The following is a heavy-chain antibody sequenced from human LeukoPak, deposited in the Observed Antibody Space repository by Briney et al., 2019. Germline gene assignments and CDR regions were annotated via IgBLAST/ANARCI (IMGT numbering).Heavy chain of an antibody. CDR1: GDSISSGSYY. J-gene: IGHJ6*02. D-gene: IGHD2-2*01. CDR2: MYTSGST. CDR3: ARVPIVCSSTSCFYYGMDV. V-gene: IGHV4-61*02. Sequence: SQTLSLTCTVHGDSISSGSYYWSWFRQPAGKGLEWIERMYTSGSTNYKPSSKSRVTISVDTSKNQFSLKLSSVTAADTAVYYCARVPIVCSSTSCFYYGMDVWGQGTTVTVSS.